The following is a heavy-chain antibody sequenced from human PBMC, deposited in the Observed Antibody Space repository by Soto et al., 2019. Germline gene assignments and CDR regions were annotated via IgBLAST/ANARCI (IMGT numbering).Heavy chain of an antibody. V-gene: IGHV4-61*01. CDR1: GGPVRSGSYY. Sequence: SETLSLNCIVSGGPVRSGSYYSTWLRQPPGKGLEWIGYIYYSGSTNYNPSLKSRVTISVDTAVYYCARERIMITFGGVIETPDAFDIWGQGTMVTVSS. J-gene: IGHJ3*02. CDR2: IYYSGST. CDR3: AFDI. D-gene: IGHD3-16*02.